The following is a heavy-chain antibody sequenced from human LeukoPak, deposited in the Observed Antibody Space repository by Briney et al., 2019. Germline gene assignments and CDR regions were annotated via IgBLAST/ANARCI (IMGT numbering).Heavy chain of an antibody. J-gene: IGHJ4*02. D-gene: IGHD4-23*01. CDR2: ISYDGSNE. CDR3: AKDHYGGNSAPSY. CDR1: GFTFNNYG. V-gene: IGHV3-30*18. Sequence: GGSLRLSCAASGFTFNNYGMHWVRQAPGKGLEWVAVISYDGSNEYYADSVKGRFTISRDNSKNTLYLQMNSLRAEDTAVYYCAKDHYGGNSAPSYWGQGTLVTVSS.